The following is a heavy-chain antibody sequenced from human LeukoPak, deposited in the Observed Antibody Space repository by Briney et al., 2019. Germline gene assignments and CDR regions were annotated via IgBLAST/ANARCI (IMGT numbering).Heavy chain of an antibody. CDR1: GFTFSSYG. CDR3: AKDLEGGWYRGYYYYVMDV. D-gene: IGHD6-19*01. J-gene: IGHJ6*02. Sequence: RGRSLRLSCAPSGFTFSSYGMHWVRQAPGKGLEWLVVISYDGSNKYYADSVKGRFTITRDNSKNTLYQQMNSMRAEDTSVYYCAKDLEGGWYRGYYYYVMDVWGQGTTVTVSS. V-gene: IGHV3-30*18. CDR2: ISYDGSNK.